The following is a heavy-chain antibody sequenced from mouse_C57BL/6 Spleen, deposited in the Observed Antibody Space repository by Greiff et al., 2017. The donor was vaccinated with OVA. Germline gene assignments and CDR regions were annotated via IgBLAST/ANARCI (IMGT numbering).Heavy chain of an antibody. CDR2: IWNGGST. V-gene: IGHV2-4*01. J-gene: IGHJ4*01. CDR3: AKGDY. CDR1: GFSLTSYG. Sequence: VQLQESGPGLVQPSQSLSITCTVSGFSLTSYGVHWVRQPPGKGLEWMGVIWNGGSTDYNAAFISRLSISKDNSKSQVFFKMNSLQADDTAIYYCAKGDYWGQGTSVTVSS.